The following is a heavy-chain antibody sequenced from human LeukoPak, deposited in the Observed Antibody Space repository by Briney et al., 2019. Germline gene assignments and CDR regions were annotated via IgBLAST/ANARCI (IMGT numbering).Heavy chain of an antibody. CDR1: GFTFTSSA. D-gene: IGHD4-17*01. Sequence: SVKVSCKASGFTFTSSAVQWVRQARGQRLEWIGWIVVGSGNTNYAQKFQERVTITRDMSTSTAYMELSSLRSEDMAVYYCAADQPPRSRFDYVPHYPNWFDPWGQGTLVTVSS. J-gene: IGHJ5*02. V-gene: IGHV1-58*01. CDR2: IVVGSGNT. CDR3: AADQPPRSRFDYVPHYPNWFDP.